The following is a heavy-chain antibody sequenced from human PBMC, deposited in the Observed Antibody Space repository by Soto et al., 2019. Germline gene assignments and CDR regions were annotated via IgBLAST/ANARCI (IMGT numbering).Heavy chain of an antibody. CDR3: ARDNGYNYAY. J-gene: IGHJ4*02. CDR2: ISSSGDTK. CDR1: GFRFRGYE. V-gene: IGHV3-48*03. Sequence: VPLVESGGGLVQPGGSLRLSCAASGFRFRGYEMNWVLQAPGKGLEWISYISSSGDTKYYADSVKGRFTISRDNAENSLYLQMNSLRAEDTAVYYCARDNGYNYAYWGQGTLVTVSS. D-gene: IGHD5-12*01.